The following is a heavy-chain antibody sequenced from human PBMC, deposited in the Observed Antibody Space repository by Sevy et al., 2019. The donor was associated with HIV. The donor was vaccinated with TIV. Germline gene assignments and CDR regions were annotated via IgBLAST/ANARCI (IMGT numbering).Heavy chain of an antibody. CDR3: ARSILAVAGSYGMDV. CDR1: GFNFSNYV. Sequence: GGSLRLSCAASGFNFSNYVLHWVRQAPGKGLEWVTFISSYGNEADYVDSVKGRFTISRDDSKNTLYLQMNSLRPEDTVVYYCARSILAVAGSYGMDVWGQGTTVTVSS. V-gene: IGHV3-30*03. J-gene: IGHJ6*02. CDR2: ISSYGNEA. D-gene: IGHD6-19*01.